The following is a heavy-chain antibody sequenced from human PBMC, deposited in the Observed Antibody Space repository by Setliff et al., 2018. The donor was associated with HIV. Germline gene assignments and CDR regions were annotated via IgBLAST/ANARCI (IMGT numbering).Heavy chain of an antibody. D-gene: IGHD3-3*01. CDR2: ISGSGDST. CDR3: AKDYTATFWEYNWFDL. V-gene: IGHV3-23*01. J-gene: IGHJ5*02. Sequence: PGGSLRLSCAASGFTFSYHAMTWVRQAPGKGLEWVSGISGSGDSTYYAASVKGRFIISRDNSKDILSLQMNSVRAEDTGLYFCAKDYTATFWEYNWFDLWGQGILVTSPQ. CDR1: GFTFSYHA.